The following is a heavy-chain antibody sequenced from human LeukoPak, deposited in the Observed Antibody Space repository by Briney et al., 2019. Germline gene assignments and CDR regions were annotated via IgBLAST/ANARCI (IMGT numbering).Heavy chain of an antibody. D-gene: IGHD3-10*01. Sequence: PSETLSLTCTVSGGSISSSTYYWGWIRQPPGKGLEWIGNIYYSGSTYYNPSLKSRFTISVDTSKNQFSLRLRSVTAADTAVYYCATQWATYYGWFDPWGQGTLVTVSS. J-gene: IGHJ5*02. CDR2: IYYSGST. CDR3: ATQWATYYGWFDP. CDR1: GGSISSSTYY. V-gene: IGHV4-39*01.